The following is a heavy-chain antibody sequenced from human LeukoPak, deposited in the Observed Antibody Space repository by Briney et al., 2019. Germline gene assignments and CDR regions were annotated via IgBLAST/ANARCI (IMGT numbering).Heavy chain of an antibody. V-gene: IGHV3-48*03. J-gene: IGHJ4*02. D-gene: IGHD3-22*01. Sequence: GGSLRLSCAASGFTFSNYEMNWVRQAPGKGLEWISYISSGGSSIYYADSVKGRFTISRDNAKNSLYLQMYSLRAEDTAVYYCARDFRGYDSRLHDYWGQGTLVTVSS. CDR1: GFTFSNYE. CDR3: ARDFRGYDSRLHDY. CDR2: ISSGGSSI.